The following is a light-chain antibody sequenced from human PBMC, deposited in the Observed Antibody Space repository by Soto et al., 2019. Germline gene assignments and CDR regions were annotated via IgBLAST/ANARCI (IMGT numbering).Light chain of an antibody. CDR3: CSYAGNFIFV. CDR2: DVS. V-gene: IGLV2-11*01. CDR1: SSDVGGYNY. J-gene: IGLJ1*01. Sequence: QSALTQPRSVSGYPGQSVTISCTGTSSDVGGYNYVSWYQQHPGKAPKLMIFDVSERPSGVPDRFSGSKSGNTASLIISGLQAEDEADYYCCSYAGNFIFVFGTGTKLTVL.